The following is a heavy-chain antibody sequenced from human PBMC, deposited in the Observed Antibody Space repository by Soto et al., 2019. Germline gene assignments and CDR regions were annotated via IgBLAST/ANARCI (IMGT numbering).Heavy chain of an antibody. CDR2: IYPGDSDT. V-gene: IGHV5-51*01. D-gene: IGHD6-13*01. CDR3: ARLRKYSSGWYYEY. Sequence: PGESLKISCKGSEYSFTSYWIGWVRQMPGKGLEWMGIIYPGDSDTRYSSSFQGQVTISTDKSISTAYLQWSSLKASDTAIYYCARLRKYSSGWYYEYWGQGTLVTVSS. J-gene: IGHJ4*02. CDR1: EYSFTSYW.